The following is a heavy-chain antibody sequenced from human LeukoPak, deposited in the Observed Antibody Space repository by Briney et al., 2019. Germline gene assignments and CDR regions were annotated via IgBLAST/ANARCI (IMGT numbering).Heavy chain of an antibody. D-gene: IGHD5/OR15-5a*01. CDR1: GFTFSTYW. CDR2: IKQDGSEK. Sequence: PGGSLRLSCAASGFTFSTYWMTWVRQAPGKGLEWVANIKQDGSEKYYVDSVKGRFTISRDNAKNSLFLQMNSLRAEDTAVYYCAAGYSVDYWGQGTLVTVSS. CDR3: AAGYSVDY. V-gene: IGHV3-7*01. J-gene: IGHJ4*02.